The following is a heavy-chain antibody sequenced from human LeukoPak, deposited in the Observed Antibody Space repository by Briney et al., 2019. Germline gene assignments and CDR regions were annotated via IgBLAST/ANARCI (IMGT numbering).Heavy chain of an antibody. CDR1: GYTFTSNY. Sequence: ASVKVACKASGYTFTSNYMHWVRHAPGQGRGWMGIINPSGGSTSYAQKFQGRVTVTRDTSTSTVYMELSSLRSEDTAVYYCAREGKGNRSWFDPWGQGTLVTVSS. CDR3: AREGKGNRSWFDP. CDR2: INPSGGST. V-gene: IGHV1-46*01. D-gene: IGHD1-14*01. J-gene: IGHJ5*02.